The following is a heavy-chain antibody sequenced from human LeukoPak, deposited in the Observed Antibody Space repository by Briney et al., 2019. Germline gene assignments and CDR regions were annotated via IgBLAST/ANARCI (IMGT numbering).Heavy chain of an antibody. D-gene: IGHD3-22*01. Sequence: SETLSLTCAVYGGSFSAYYWSWIRQPPGKGLEWIGEINHSGSTNYNPSLQSRVTISVDTSKNQFFLKLSPVTAADTAVYYCARATSITVIVVAKYYFDYWGQGALVTVSS. J-gene: IGHJ4*02. CDR3: ARATSITVIVVAKYYFDY. CDR2: INHSGST. CDR1: GGSFSAYY. V-gene: IGHV4-34*01.